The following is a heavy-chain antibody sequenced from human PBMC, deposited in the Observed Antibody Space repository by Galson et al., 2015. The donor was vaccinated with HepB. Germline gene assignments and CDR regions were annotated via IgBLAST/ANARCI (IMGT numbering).Heavy chain of an antibody. D-gene: IGHD4/OR15-4a*01. J-gene: IGHJ3*01. Sequence: SLRLSCAASGFPFRSYGMTWVRQAPGKGLEWVSGISGSGGSTYYADSAKGRVTIARDNSKNTLYLQMNRLRVEDTAVYYCAKDDMESPYGGYALDVWGQGTMVTVSS. CDR3: AKDDMESPYGGYALDV. CDR2: ISGSGGST. V-gene: IGHV3-23*01. CDR1: GFPFRSYG.